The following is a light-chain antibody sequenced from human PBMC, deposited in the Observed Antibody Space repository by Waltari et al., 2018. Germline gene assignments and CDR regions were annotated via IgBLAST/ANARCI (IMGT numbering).Light chain of an antibody. CDR1: GEYSAYA. CDR2: VNSDGSH. V-gene: IGLV4-69*01. J-gene: IGLJ3*02. Sequence: SASLGASVELTCSLPGEYSAYAIAWHQQQPLKGPRYLMTVNSDGSHKKGDGISERFSGSSSDVDRYLIISRLQSDDEADYFCQTWGTGIQVFGSGTKLTVL. CDR3: QTWGTGIQV.